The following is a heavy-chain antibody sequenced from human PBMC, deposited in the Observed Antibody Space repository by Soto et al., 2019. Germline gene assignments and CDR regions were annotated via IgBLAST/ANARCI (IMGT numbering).Heavy chain of an antibody. J-gene: IGHJ4*02. CDR3: ARGPSWDKVDS. V-gene: IGHV4-30-4*01. Sequence: QVQLQESGPGLVKPSQTLSLTCTVSGGPISTVNYWWSWIRQSPDMGLEWIGHIYNRGSTYNNPSLESRVTMSVRTSKHQLALTLSSVSAADTAVYYCARGPSWDKVDSWGQGTLVTVSS. CDR2: IYNRGST. CDR1: GGPISTVNYW. D-gene: IGHD1-26*01.